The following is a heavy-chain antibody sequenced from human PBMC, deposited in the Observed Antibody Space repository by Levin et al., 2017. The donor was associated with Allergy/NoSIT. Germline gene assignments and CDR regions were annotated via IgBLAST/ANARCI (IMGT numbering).Heavy chain of an antibody. J-gene: IGHJ4*02. D-gene: IGHD3-16*01. CDR3: ASSTGAILRGAFDY. Sequence: PGGSLRLSCAASGFSFSTYAMHWVRQAPGKGLEWVTVISYDGSNKSYPDSVKGRFTVSRDNSKNTLYLQMNSLRTEDTAVYYCASSTGAILRGAFDYWGQGTQVTVSS. CDR1: GFSFSTYA. CDR2: ISYDGSNK. V-gene: IGHV3-30*04.